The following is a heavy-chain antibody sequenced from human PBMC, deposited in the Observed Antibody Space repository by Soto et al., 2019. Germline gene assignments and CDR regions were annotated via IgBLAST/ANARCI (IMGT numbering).Heavy chain of an antibody. CDR3: DTDRGGGMAV. D-gene: IGHD3-10*01. CDR2: IKRKIDGETT. CDR1: GFTFSDAW. Sequence: EVQLVESGGGMVMPGGSLRLSCAASGFTFSDAWMTWIRQAPGKGLQCVGRIKRKIDGETTDYAAPVKGRFTISRDDSKYTRYLQMTSLKVEDTALYYCDTDRGGGMAVWGKGTTVTVSS. V-gene: IGHV3-15*01. J-gene: IGHJ6*04.